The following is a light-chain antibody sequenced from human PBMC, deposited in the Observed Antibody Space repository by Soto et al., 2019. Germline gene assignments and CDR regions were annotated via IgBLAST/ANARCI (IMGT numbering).Light chain of an antibody. CDR3: QQYNSFPRT. Sequence: DIQMTQSPSSLSASVGDRVTITCRASQSISSYLNWYQQKPGKAPKVLIYAASSLQSGVPSRFSGIGSGTDFTLTITSLQPDDFATYYCQQYNSFPRTFGQGTKVDIK. CDR1: QSISSY. V-gene: IGKV1-39*01. CDR2: AAS. J-gene: IGKJ1*01.